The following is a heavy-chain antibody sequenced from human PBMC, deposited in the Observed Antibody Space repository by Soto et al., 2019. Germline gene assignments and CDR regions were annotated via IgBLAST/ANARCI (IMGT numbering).Heavy chain of an antibody. D-gene: IGHD3-16*01. Sequence: QVTLKESGPPLVKSTQTLTLTCTFSGFSLSNGGGVGVGWVRQPPGKALEWLALLYWDDDKRYSPSLKNRLSITKDTSKNQVVLTMTNMDPVDTATYYCAHTCFVGPQGAFFQHWGQGTLVIVSS. V-gene: IGHV2-5*02. CDR3: AHTCFVGPQGAFFQH. J-gene: IGHJ1*01. CDR2: LYWDDDK. CDR1: GFSLSNGGGVG.